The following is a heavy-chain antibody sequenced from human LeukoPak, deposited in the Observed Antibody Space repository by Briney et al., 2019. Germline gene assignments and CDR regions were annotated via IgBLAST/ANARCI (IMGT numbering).Heavy chain of an antibody. D-gene: IGHD6-6*01. J-gene: IGHJ4*02. CDR1: GFTFSTYW. CDR3: AKGIAAQEYYFDY. CDR2: ISGSGGST. Sequence: GGSLRLSCAASGFTFSTYWMTWVRQAPGKGLEWVSAISGSGGSTYYADSVKGRFTISRDNSKNTLYLQMNSLRAEDTAVYYCAKGIAAQEYYFDYWGQGTLVTVSS. V-gene: IGHV3-23*01.